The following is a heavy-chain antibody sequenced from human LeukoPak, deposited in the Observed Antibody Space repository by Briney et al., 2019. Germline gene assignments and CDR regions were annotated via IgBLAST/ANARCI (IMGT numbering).Heavy chain of an antibody. V-gene: IGHV3-30-3*01. CDR2: MSYDGSSK. J-gene: IGHJ4*02. D-gene: IGHD2-8*01. CDR1: GFTFSSYA. CDR3: TGYCTRISCSTVL. Sequence: GGSLRLSCAASGFTFSSYAMHWVRQAPGKGLEWMAVMSYDGSSKNYADSVKGRFTISRDNSKNTLFLQMNSLRAEDTAVYYCTGYCTRISCSTVLWGQGTLVTVSP.